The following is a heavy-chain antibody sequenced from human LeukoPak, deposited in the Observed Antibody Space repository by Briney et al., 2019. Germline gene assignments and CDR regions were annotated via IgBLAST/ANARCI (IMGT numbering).Heavy chain of an antibody. J-gene: IGHJ4*02. D-gene: IGHD6-19*01. CDR3: TTEVGWLVPHIDY. CDR1: GFTFSNAW. V-gene: IGHV3-15*01. Sequence: KPGGSLRFSCAASGFTFSNAWMSWVRQAPGKGLEWVGRIKSKTDGGTTDYAAPVKGRFTISRDGSKNTLYLQMNSLKTEDTAVYYCTTEVGWLVPHIDYWGQGTLVTVSS. CDR2: IKSKTDGGTT.